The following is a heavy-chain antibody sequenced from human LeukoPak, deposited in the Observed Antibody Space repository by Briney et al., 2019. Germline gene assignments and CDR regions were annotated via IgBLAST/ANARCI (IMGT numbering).Heavy chain of an antibody. D-gene: IGHD6-13*01. V-gene: IGHV4-39*01. J-gene: IGHJ5*02. Sequence: SETLSLTCTVSGGSISSSSYYWGWVRQPPGKGLECIGSIYYSGSTYYNPSLKSRVTISVDTSKNQFSLKLSSVTAADTAVYYCARKRIAAFFNWFDPWGQGTLVTDSS. CDR3: ARKRIAAFFNWFDP. CDR2: IYYSGST. CDR1: GGSISSSSYY.